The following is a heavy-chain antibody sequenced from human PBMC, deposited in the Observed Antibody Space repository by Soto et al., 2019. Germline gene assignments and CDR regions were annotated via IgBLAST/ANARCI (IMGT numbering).Heavy chain of an antibody. J-gene: IGHJ4*02. CDR2: IYWDDDK. V-gene: IGHV2-5*02. D-gene: IGHD3-3*01. CDR1: GFSLTTSGVG. Sequence: QITLNESGPTPVKPRQTLTLTCTFSGFSLTTSGVGVGWIRQSPGKAPEWLALIYWDDDKRYSPSLKSRLTITQDTTKNPVVLTMADLDPADTATYYCAHRVLRMVVGLVTTTAIYFDFWGKGTPVAVSS. CDR3: AHRVLRMVVGLVTTTAIYFDF.